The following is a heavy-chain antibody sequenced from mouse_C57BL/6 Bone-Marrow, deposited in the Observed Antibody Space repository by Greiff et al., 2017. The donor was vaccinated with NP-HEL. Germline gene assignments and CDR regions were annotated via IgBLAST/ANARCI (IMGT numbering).Heavy chain of an antibody. CDR2: IHPNSGST. CDR1: GYTFTSYW. V-gene: IGHV1-64*01. Sequence: QVQLKQPGAELVKPGASVKLSCKASGYTFTSYWMHWVKQRPGQGLEWIGMIHPNSGSTNYNEKFKSKATLTVDKSSSTAYMQLSSLTSEDSAVYYCARRGYYGSSPYFDDWGQGTTLTVAS. J-gene: IGHJ2*01. CDR3: ARRGYYGSSPYFDD. D-gene: IGHD1-1*01.